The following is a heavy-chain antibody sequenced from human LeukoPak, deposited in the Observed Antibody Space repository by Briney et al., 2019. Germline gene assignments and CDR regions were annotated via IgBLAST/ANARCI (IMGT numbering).Heavy chain of an antibody. CDR1: GYTFTSYG. D-gene: IGHD6-19*01. J-gene: IGHJ4*02. CDR2: ISAYNGNT. V-gene: IGHV1-18*01. CDR3: ARDPPVIAVAVLQHGERFDY. Sequence: GASVKVSCKASGYTFTSYGISWVRQAPGQGLEWMGWISAYNGNTNYAQKLQGRVTMTTDTSTSTAYMELRSLRSDDTAVYYCARDPPVIAVAVLQHGERFDYWGQGTLVTVSS.